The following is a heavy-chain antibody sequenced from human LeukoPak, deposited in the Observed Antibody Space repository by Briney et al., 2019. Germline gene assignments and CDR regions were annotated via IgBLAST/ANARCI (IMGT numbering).Heavy chain of an antibody. J-gene: IGHJ5*02. D-gene: IGHD2-15*01. Sequence: PGGSLRLSCAASGFTFNNYAMTWVRQAPGKRLEWVSTIIGSGGSTDYADSVKGRFTISRDNSKDTLLLQMDSLRVEDTAVYHCATFCSGGDCYSFAPWGQGTLVTVSS. CDR3: ATFCSGGDCYSFAP. CDR1: GFTFNNYA. CDR2: IIGSGGST. V-gene: IGHV3-23*01.